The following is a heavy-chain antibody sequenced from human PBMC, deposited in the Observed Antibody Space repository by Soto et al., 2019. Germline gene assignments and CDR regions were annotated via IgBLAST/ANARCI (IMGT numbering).Heavy chain of an antibody. V-gene: IGHV3-48*01. J-gene: IGHJ3*02. CDR2: ISSSSSTI. D-gene: IGHD3-3*01. Sequence: GGSLRLSCAASGFTFSSYSMNWVRQAPGKGLEWVSYISSSSSTIYYADPVKGRFTISRDNAKNSLYLQMNSLRAEDTAVYYCARDQTFWSGYPQAFDIWGQGTMVTVSS. CDR1: GFTFSSYS. CDR3: ARDQTFWSGYPQAFDI.